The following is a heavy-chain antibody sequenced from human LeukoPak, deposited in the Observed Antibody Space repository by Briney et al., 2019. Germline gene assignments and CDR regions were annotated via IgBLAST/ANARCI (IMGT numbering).Heavy chain of an antibody. Sequence: SETLSLTCAVYTGSFSGYYWSWIRQPPGKGLEWIGYISYSGSTSYDPSLKSRVTISGDSSKNQFSLKLSSVTAADTAVYYCARFYYDSRGYWYYFDYWGQGTLVTVSS. J-gene: IGHJ4*02. CDR2: ISYSGST. V-gene: IGHV4-59*08. CDR3: ARFYYDSRGYWYYFDY. D-gene: IGHD3-22*01. CDR1: TGSFSGYY.